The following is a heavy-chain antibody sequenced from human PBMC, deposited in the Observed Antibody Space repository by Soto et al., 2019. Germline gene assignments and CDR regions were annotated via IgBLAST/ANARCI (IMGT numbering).Heavy chain of an antibody. CDR2: IIPIFGTA. D-gene: IGHD3-3*01. J-gene: IGHJ5*02. CDR3: ARGPPYTIFVPYNWFDP. V-gene: IGHV1-69*13. Sequence: ASVKVSCNASGGTFSSYAISWVRQAPGQGLEWMGGIIPIFGTANYAQKFQGRVTITADESTSTAYMELSSLRSEDTAVYYCARGPPYTIFVPYNWFDPWGQGTLVTVSS. CDR1: GGTFSSYA.